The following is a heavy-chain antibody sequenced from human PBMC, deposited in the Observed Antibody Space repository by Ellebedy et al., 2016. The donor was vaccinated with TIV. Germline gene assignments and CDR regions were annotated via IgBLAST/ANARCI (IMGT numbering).Heavy chain of an antibody. Sequence: GGSLRLXXAASGFTFSSYGMHWVRQAPGKGLEWVAVISYDGSNKYYADSVKGRFTISRDNSKNTLYLQMNSLRAEDTAVYYCAKDAFPNSGYADYWGQGTLVTVSS. V-gene: IGHV3-30*18. CDR3: AKDAFPNSGYADY. J-gene: IGHJ4*02. CDR1: GFTFSSYG. CDR2: ISYDGSNK. D-gene: IGHD5-12*01.